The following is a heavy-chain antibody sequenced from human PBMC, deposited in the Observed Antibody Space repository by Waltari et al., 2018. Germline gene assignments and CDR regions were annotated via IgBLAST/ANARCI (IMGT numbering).Heavy chain of an antibody. CDR2: ITSGGKT. CDR1: AFSVRGSY. Sequence: EVQLVESGGGLVQSGGSLRLSCDAYAFSVRGSYMSWVRQAPGKGLEWVSVITSGGKTYYGDSVRGRFTMSRHDSKNTVYLQMDNLRPEDTAVFYCVTHSSNYYFAMDVWGPGTTVTVSS. D-gene: IGHD3-22*01. CDR3: VTHSSNYYFAMDV. V-gene: IGHV3-53*04. J-gene: IGHJ6*02.